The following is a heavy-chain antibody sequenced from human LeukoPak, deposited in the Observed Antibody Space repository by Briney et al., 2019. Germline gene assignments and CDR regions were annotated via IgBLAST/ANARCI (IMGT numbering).Heavy chain of an antibody. V-gene: IGHV1-2*02. CDR2: INPNSGGT. D-gene: IGHD6-13*01. CDR1: GYTFTVYY. Sequence: ASVTVSCTASGYTFTVYYMHWVRQAPGQGLEWMGWINPNSGGTNYAQKFQGRVTMTRDTSISTAYMELSRLRSDDTAVYYCARNATPGIAAGLLPGAIAPHYEYYYRDVWGKGATVTVSS. CDR3: ARNATPGIAAGLLPGAIAPHYEYYYRDV. J-gene: IGHJ6*03.